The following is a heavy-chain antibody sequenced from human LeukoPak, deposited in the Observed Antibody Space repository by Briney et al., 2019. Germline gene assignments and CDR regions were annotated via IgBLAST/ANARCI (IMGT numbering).Heavy chain of an antibody. J-gene: IGHJ2*01. Sequence: SETLSLTCTVSGGSNSSSSYYWGWIHQPPGKGLEWIGSIYYSGSTYYNPSLKSRVTISVDTSKNQFSLKLSSVTAADTAVYYCARRYPNYWYFDLWGRGTLATVSS. CDR2: IYYSGST. V-gene: IGHV4-39*01. CDR1: GGSNSSSSYY. D-gene: IGHD2-2*02. CDR3: ARRYPNYWYFDL.